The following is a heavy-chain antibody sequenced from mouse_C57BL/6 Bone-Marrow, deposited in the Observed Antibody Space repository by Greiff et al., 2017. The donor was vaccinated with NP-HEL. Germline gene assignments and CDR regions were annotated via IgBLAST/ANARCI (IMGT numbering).Heavy chain of an antibody. V-gene: IGHV1-9*01. CDR3: ARWGLRRGAWFAY. CDR2: ILPGSGST. D-gene: IGHD2-2*01. J-gene: IGHJ3*01. CDR1: GYTFTGYW. Sequence: VMLVESGAELMKPGASVKLSCKATGYTFTGYWIEWVKQRPGHGLEWIGEILPGSGSTNDNEKFKGKATFTADPSSNTAYMQLSSLTTEDSAIYYCARWGLRRGAWFAYWGQGTLVTFSA.